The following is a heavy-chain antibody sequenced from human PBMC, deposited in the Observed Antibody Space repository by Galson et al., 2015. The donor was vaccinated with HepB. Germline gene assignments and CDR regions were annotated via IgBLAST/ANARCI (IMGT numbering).Heavy chain of an antibody. V-gene: IGHV3-30*04. D-gene: IGHD3-22*01. CDR3: AREYYYDSSGYYFGY. J-gene: IGHJ4*02. Sequence: SLRLSCAASGFTFSSYAMHWVRQAPGKGLEWVAVISYDGSNKYYADSVKGRFTISRDNSKNTLYLQMNSLRAEDTAVYYCAREYYYDSSGYYFGYWGQGTLVTVSS. CDR2: ISYDGSNK. CDR1: GFTFSSYA.